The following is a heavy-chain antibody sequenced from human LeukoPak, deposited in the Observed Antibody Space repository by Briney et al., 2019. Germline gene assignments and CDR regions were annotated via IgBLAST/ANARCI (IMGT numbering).Heavy chain of an antibody. Sequence: PSETLSLTCTVSGGSISSGSYYWSWVRQPAGKGLEWIGRIYTSGSTNYNPSRKSRVTISVDTSKNQFSLKLSSVTAADTAVYYCARGRVSMVRGVIILNWFDPWGQGTLVTVSS. CDR2: IYTSGST. CDR3: ARGRVSMVRGVIILNWFDP. J-gene: IGHJ5*02. CDR1: GGSISSGSYY. D-gene: IGHD3-10*01. V-gene: IGHV4-61*02.